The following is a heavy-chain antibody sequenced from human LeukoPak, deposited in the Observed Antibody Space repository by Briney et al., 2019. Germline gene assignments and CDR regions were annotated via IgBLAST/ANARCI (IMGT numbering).Heavy chain of an antibody. CDR3: ARARGSYYRYYYYMDV. J-gene: IGHJ6*03. V-gene: IGHV1-69*13. CDR2: IIPIFGTA. CDR1: GGTFSSYA. Sequence: ASVKVSCKASGGTFSSYAISWVRQAPGQGLEWMGGIIPIFGTANYAQKFQGRVTITADESTSTACMELSSLRSEDTAVYYCARARGSYYRYYYYMDVWGKGTTVTVSS. D-gene: IGHD1-26*01.